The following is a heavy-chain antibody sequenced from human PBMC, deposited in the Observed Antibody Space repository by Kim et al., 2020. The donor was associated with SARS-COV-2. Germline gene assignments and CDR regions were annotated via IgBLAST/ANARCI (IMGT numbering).Heavy chain of an antibody. CDR1: GFTFSSYS. Sequence: GGSLRLSCAASGFTFSSYSMNWVRQAPGKGLEWVSSISSSSSYIYYADSVKGRFTISRDNAKNSLYLQMNSLRAEDTAVYYCARLSLKRYYYYGMDVWGQGTTVTVSS. CDR2: ISSSSSYI. V-gene: IGHV3-21*01. J-gene: IGHJ6*02. CDR3: ARLSLKRYYYYGMDV.